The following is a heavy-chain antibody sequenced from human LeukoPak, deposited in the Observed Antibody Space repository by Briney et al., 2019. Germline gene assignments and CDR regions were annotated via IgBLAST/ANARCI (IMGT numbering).Heavy chain of an antibody. CDR3: ALRPEAGRNWFDP. J-gene: IGHJ5*02. Sequence: SGPTLGKPTQTLALTFTISGFSFTTSGLGMGWIRQPPGEAVEWLALIYWNDDERYSTSLKTRLTITKDTSKNQVVLTMTNVDPMDTATYYCALRPEAGRNWFDPWGQGTLVTVSS. CDR2: IYWNDDE. CDR1: GFSFTTSGLG. V-gene: IGHV2-5*01.